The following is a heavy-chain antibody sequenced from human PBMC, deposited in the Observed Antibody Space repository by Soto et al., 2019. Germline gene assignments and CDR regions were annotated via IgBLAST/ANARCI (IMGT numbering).Heavy chain of an antibody. CDR1: GASISYGGFS. J-gene: IGHJ4*02. CDR2: ISHLEST. Sequence: PSETLSLTCTVSGASISYGGFSWSWIRQSPGKGLEWIGYISHLESTYFHPSFKSRLTMSIDRTRNQFSLKLSSVTAADKAVYYCARGGGYDSFDFWGQGIQVTVSS. V-gene: IGHV4-30-2*06. D-gene: IGHD2-15*01. CDR3: ARGGGYDSFDF.